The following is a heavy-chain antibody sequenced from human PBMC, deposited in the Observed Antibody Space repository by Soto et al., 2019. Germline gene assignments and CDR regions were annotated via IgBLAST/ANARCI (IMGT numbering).Heavy chain of an antibody. J-gene: IGHJ4*02. Sequence: QVQLVQSGAEVKEPGSSVKVSCKASGGTFSTSTFTWVRQAPGQGLEWVGRIIPIFNTADYAQKFQGSVTVTADKSTSTVFLEMTKLRSEDTGIYYCARDSPIGGSFSGYDAIDLWGQGTLVTVS. CDR2: IIPIFNTA. D-gene: IGHD5-12*01. CDR1: GGTFSTST. V-gene: IGHV1-69*08. CDR3: ARDSPIGGSFSGYDAIDL.